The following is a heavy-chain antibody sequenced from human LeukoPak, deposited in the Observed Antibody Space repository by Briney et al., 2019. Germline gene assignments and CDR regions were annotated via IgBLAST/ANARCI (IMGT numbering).Heavy chain of an antibody. V-gene: IGHV1-18*01. CDR1: GYTFTSYG. CDR3: AREEQWLVRGYYYYGMDV. J-gene: IGHJ6*02. Sequence: ASVKVSCKASGYTFTSYGVSWVRQAPGQGLEWMGWISAYNGNTNYAQKLQGRVTMTTDTSTSTAYMELRSLRSDDTAVYYCAREEQWLVRGYYYYGMDVWGQGTTVTVSS. CDR2: ISAYNGNT. D-gene: IGHD6-19*01.